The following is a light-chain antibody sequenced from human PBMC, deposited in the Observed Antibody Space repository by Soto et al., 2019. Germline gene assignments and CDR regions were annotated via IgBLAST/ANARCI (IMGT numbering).Light chain of an antibody. J-gene: IGKJ1*01. CDR2: KAS. CDR1: QSVSSW. Sequence: DIQMTQSPPTLSASVGDRVTITCRASQSVSSWLAWFQQKPGKAPKLLIYKASNLQSGVSSRFSGGGSGTEFTLTISSLQPDDFATYYCQQYKTYWTFGPGTKVDIK. V-gene: IGKV1-5*03. CDR3: QQYKTYWT.